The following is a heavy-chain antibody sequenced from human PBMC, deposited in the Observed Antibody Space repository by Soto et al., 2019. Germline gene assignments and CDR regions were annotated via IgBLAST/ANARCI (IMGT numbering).Heavy chain of an antibody. CDR3: ARTGYSSNRSHFDY. CDR2: IYWNDDK. D-gene: IGHD6-13*01. J-gene: IGHJ4*02. Sequence: QITLKESGPTLVKPTQTLTLTCTFSGFSLSTSGVGVGWIRQPPGKALEWLALIYWNDDKRYSPSLKSRLTITKDTSKNQVVRTMTNMDPVDTATYYCARTGYSSNRSHFDYCGQGTLVTVSS. CDR1: GFSLSTSGVG. V-gene: IGHV2-5*01.